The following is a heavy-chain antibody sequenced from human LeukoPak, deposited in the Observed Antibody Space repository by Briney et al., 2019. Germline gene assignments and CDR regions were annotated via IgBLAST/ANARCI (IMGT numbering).Heavy chain of an antibody. CDR1: GFTFSSYG. J-gene: IGHJ4*02. CDR2: ISYDGSNK. CDR3: AKQSWGSTYYFDY. D-gene: IGHD7-27*01. V-gene: IGHV3-30*18. Sequence: GRSLRLSCAASGFTFSSYGMHWVRQAPGKGLEWEAVISYDGSNKYYADSVKGRFTISRDNSKNTLYLQMNSLRAEDTAVYYCAKQSWGSTYYFDYWGQGTLVTVSS.